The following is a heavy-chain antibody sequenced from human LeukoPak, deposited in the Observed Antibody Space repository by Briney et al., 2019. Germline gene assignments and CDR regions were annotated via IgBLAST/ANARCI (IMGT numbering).Heavy chain of an antibody. CDR1: GFTFSSYS. V-gene: IGHV3-21*01. Sequence: PGGSLRLSCAASGFTFSSYSMNWVRQAPGKGLEWVSSISSSSSYIYYADSVKGRFTTSRDNAKNSLYLQMNSLRAEDTAVYYCARPRVVPAPDDAFDIWGQGTMVTVSS. D-gene: IGHD2-2*01. J-gene: IGHJ3*02. CDR2: ISSSSSYI. CDR3: ARPRVVPAPDDAFDI.